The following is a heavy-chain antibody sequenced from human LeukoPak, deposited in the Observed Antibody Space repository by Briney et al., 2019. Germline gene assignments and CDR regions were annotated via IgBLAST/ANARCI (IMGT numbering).Heavy chain of an antibody. CDR1: GYTFTSYY. D-gene: IGHD3-9*01. CDR3: ARAGGILTGYYNRRFDP. Sequence: GASVKVSCKASGYTFTSYYMHWVRQAPGQGLEWMGIINPSGGSTSYAQKFQGRVTMTRDTSTSTVYMELSSLRSEDTAVYYCARAGGILTGYYNRRFDPWGQGTLVTVSS. J-gene: IGHJ5*02. V-gene: IGHV1-46*01. CDR2: INPSGGST.